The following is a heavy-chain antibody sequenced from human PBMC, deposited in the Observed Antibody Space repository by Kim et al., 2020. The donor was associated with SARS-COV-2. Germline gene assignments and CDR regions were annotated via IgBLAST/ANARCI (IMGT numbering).Heavy chain of an antibody. Sequence: SGSTNRNPSLRSRVTISLDASKNQFSLKLSSVTAADTAVYYCATLGGGFWGQGTLITVSS. J-gene: IGHJ4*02. CDR3: ATLGGGF. D-gene: IGHD5-12*01. V-gene: IGHV4-59*03. CDR2: SGST.